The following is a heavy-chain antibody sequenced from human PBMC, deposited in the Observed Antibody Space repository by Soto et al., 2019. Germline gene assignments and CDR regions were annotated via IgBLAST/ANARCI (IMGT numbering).Heavy chain of an antibody. CDR3: ARESGMDV. V-gene: IGHV3-30-3*01. CDR2: ISYDGSNK. CDR1: GFTFSSYA. J-gene: IGHJ6*02. Sequence: QVQLVESGGGVVQPGRSLRLSCAASGFTFSSYAMHWVRQAPGKGLEWVAVISYDGSNKYYADSVKGRFTISRDNSKNTLYLQMNSLRAEDTAVYYCARESGMDVWGQRTTVTVSS.